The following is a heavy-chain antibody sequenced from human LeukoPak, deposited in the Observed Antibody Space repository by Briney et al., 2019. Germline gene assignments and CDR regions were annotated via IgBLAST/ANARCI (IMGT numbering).Heavy chain of an antibody. V-gene: IGHV1-69*05. CDR1: GGTFSSYA. D-gene: IGHD6-13*01. Sequence: ASVKVSCKASGGTFSSYAISWVRQAPGQGLEWMGGIIPIFGTANYAQKFQGRVTIPTDESTSTAYMELSSLRSEDTAVYYCARNIAAAGTVFGYWGQGTLVTVSS. CDR2: IIPIFGTA. J-gene: IGHJ4*02. CDR3: ARNIAAAGTVFGY.